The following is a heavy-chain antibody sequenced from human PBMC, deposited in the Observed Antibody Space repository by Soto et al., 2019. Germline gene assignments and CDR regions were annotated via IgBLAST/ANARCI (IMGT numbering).Heavy chain of an antibody. D-gene: IGHD6-19*01. J-gene: IGHJ4*02. CDR3: ARSYSRGWHNFDS. CDR1: GFTFSTFT. CDR2: ISYDGSQK. Sequence: QVQLVESGGGVVQPGRSLRLSCAASGFTFSTFTLHWVRQAPGKGLEWVAVISYDGSQKYYADSVKGRFTISRDNSKSTLYLQINSLRAEDTALYHCARSYSRGWHNFDSWGQGTLVTVSS. V-gene: IGHV3-30-3*01.